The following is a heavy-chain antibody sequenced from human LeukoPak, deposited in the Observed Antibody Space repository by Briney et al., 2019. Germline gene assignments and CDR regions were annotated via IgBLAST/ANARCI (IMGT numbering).Heavy chain of an antibody. CDR2: INDGYGNT. V-gene: IGHV1-3*01. Sequence: ASVKVSCKASGYTFTSYAMHWVRQAPGQRLEWMGWINDGYGNTKNSQKFQGRVTITRDTSASTAYMELSSLRSEGTVVYYCARVITVRGVMGAFDIWGQGTMVTVSS. CDR1: GYTFTSYA. CDR3: ARVITVRGVMGAFDI. D-gene: IGHD3-10*01. J-gene: IGHJ3*02.